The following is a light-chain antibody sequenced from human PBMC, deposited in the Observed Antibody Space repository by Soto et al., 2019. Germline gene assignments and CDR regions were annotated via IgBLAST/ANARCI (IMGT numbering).Light chain of an antibody. J-gene: IGKJ1*01. V-gene: IGKV3-20*01. CDR3: QQYGSSPLT. CDR1: QSVSSNY. CDR2: GAS. Sequence: EIVLTQSPGTLSLSPGERATLSCRASQSVSSNYLAWYQQKPGQAPRLLIYGASSRATGIPDRLSGSGSGTDFTLTISRLEPEDFAVYYCQQYGSSPLTFDQGTKVEI.